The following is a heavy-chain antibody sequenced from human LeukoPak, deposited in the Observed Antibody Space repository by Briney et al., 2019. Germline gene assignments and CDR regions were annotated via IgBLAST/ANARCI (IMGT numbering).Heavy chain of an antibody. D-gene: IGHD1-14*01. V-gene: IGHV4-39*01. Sequence: SETLSLTCSVSGDSINSSDYYWAWIRQPPGEGLEWIGTIYYSGSTYYKSSLKSRLTISVDSSKNQFSLKMISVTAADTGVYYCARHGNRDPFDDWGQGALVTVSS. CDR3: ARHGNRDPFDD. CDR2: IYYSGST. J-gene: IGHJ4*02. CDR1: GDSINSSDYY.